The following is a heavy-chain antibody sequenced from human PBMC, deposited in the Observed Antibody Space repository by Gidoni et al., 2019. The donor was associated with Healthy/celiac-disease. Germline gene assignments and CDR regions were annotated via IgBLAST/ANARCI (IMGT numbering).Heavy chain of an antibody. D-gene: IGHD6-13*01. Sequence: EVQLVESGGGLVQPGGSLKLSCAASGFTFRGYSMHWVRQASGKGLGWVGRIRSKANSNATAYAASVKGRFTISRDDSKNTAYLQMNSLKTEDTAVYYCTSPEPYSSSWSDDAFDIWGQGTMVTVSS. J-gene: IGHJ3*02. V-gene: IGHV3-73*02. CDR1: GFTFRGYS. CDR3: TSPEPYSSSWSDDAFDI. CDR2: IRSKANSNAT.